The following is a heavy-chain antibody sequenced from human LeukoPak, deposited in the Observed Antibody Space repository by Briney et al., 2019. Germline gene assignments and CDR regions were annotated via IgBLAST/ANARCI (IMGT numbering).Heavy chain of an antibody. CDR1: GFTFSSYS. CDR2: ISSSSSYI. CDR3: ASYHDTLRMWGAFDI. D-gene: IGHD3-16*02. J-gene: IGHJ3*02. V-gene: IGHV3-21*01. Sequence: GGSLRLSCAASGFTFSSYSMNWVRQAPGKGLEWVSSISSSSSYIYYADSVKGRFTISRDNAKNSLYLQMNSLRAEDTAVYYCASYHDTLRMWGAFDIWGQGTMVTVSS.